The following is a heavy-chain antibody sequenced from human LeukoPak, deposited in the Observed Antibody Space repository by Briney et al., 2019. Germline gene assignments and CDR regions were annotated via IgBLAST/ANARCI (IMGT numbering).Heavy chain of an antibody. Sequence: SETLSLTCAVSGGSISGFYWAWIRQAPGKGLEWVGEINHSRSTTYNPSLESRVTISIEPLRKQFTLNLTSVTAADTSVYYCARRETWLQFRRPFAFWGQGTLVTVSS. V-gene: IGHV4-34*01. D-gene: IGHD5-12*01. J-gene: IGHJ4*02. CDR1: GGSISGFY. CDR3: ARRETWLQFRRPFAF. CDR2: INHSRST.